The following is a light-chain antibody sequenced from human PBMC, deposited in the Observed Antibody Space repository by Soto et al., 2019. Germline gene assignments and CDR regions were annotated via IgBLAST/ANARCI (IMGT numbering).Light chain of an antibody. CDR2: GAS. Sequence: IVLTQSPGTLSLSPGQRATLSCRASQSVSSSYLAWYQQKPGQAPRLLIYGASSRATGIPDRFSGSGSGTDFTLTISRLEAEDVAVYYCQQYGSSPQTFGQGTKVEIK. J-gene: IGKJ1*01. V-gene: IGKV3-20*01. CDR1: QSVSSSY. CDR3: QQYGSSPQT.